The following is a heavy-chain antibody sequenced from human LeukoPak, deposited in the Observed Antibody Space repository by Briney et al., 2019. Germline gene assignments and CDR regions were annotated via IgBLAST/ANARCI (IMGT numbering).Heavy chain of an antibody. CDR1: GGPFNGYY. V-gene: IGHV4-34*01. CDR2: GNHSGGT. J-gene: IGHJ5*02. CDR3: AKNGQTGFSFDP. D-gene: IGHD3-9*01. Sequence: PSETLSLTCAVYGGPFNGYYWSWIRQPPGKGLEWIGEGNHSGGTKYNPSLKSRVTISADSSKNQFSLKLTSMTAADTAVYYCAKNGQTGFSFDPWGQGTLVTVSS.